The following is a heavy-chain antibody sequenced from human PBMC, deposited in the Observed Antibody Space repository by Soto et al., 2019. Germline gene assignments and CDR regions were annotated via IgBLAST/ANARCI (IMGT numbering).Heavy chain of an antibody. CDR3: ARGQVSGMDWLSKSNYYYYYGTDV. CDR2: IIPIFGTA. V-gene: IGHV1-69*01. Sequence: GLEWMGGIIPIFGTANYAQKFQGRVTITADESTSTAYMELSSLRSEDTAVYYCARGQVSGMDWLSKSNYYYYYGTDVWGHGTTVIV. J-gene: IGHJ6*02. D-gene: IGHD3-3*01.